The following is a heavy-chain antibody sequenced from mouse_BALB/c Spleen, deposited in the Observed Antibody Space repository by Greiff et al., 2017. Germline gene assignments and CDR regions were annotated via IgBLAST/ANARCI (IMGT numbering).Heavy chain of an antibody. V-gene: IGHV1S81*02. J-gene: IGHJ3*01. CDR1: GYTFTSYW. CDR3: ARKDYDYDWFAY. D-gene: IGHD2-4*01. Sequence: QVQLQQPGAELVKPGASVKLSCKASGYTFTSYWMHWVKQRPGQGLEWIGEINPSNGRTNYNEKFKGKATLTSDKSSSTAYMELSSLTSEDSAVYYCARKDYDYDWFAYWGQGTLVTVSA. CDR2: INPSNGRT.